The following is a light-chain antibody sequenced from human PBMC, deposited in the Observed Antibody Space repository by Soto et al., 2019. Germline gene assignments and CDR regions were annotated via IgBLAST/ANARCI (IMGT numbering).Light chain of an antibody. CDR1: QSVTTF. V-gene: IGKV3-11*01. Sequence: EIVLTQSPVTLALSPGEIATLSCRASQSVTTFLAGYHQKPGHAPRLLIYDASTRATGIPARFSGSGSGTHLTLTISSLEPEDFAVYYCQQRTKWPLTVGGGTKVEIK. J-gene: IGKJ4*02. CDR2: DAS. CDR3: QQRTKWPLT.